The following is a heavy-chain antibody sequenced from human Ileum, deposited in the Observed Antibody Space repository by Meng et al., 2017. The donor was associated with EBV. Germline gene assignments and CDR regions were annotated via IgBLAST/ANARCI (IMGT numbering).Heavy chain of an antibody. D-gene: IGHD6-19*01. CDR3: AHSHSNGWYLGD. V-gene: IGHV2-5*02. J-gene: IGHJ4*02. CDR2: IYWDDVK. CDR1: GFSLNTDGVG. Sequence: PMKDSCPTLVRPPQTHMLTCTFSGFSLNTDGVGVGWIRQPPGKDLGWLGLIYWDDVKRYSTFLTNRITINKDTSKNTVVLRMTNMDPVDTATYYCAHSHSNGWYLGDWGQGTLVTVSS.